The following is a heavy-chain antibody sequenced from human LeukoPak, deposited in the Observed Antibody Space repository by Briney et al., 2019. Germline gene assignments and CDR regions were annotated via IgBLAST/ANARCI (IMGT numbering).Heavy chain of an antibody. CDR1: GGSISSGGYY. CDR2: IYHSGYT. Sequence: QPSETLSLTCTVSGGSISSGGYYWSWIRQHPGKGLEWIGYIYHSGYTYYNPSLTSRVTISVDTSNNQFSLNLSSVTAADTAVYYCARVSQNTIFGVVIKSGYYGMDVWGQGTTVTVSS. V-gene: IGHV4-31*03. J-gene: IGHJ6*02. D-gene: IGHD3-3*01. CDR3: ARVSQNTIFGVVIKSGYYGMDV.